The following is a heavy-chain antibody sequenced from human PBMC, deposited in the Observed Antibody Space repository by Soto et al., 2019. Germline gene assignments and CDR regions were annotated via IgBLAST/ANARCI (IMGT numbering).Heavy chain of an antibody. CDR2: IKQDETET. D-gene: IGHD2-2*01. CDR3: ARRYCSSTICYWGFAF. CDR1: GFTFSSFW. Sequence: EVQLVASGGGLVQPGGSLRLSCAASGFTFSSFWMTWVRQAPGKGLEWVANIKQDETETYYVDSVKGRFTISRDNTKKSIYLQMNSLRAEDTAVYYCARRYCSSTICYWGFAFWGKVTLVTVSS. J-gene: IGHJ4*02. V-gene: IGHV3-7*05.